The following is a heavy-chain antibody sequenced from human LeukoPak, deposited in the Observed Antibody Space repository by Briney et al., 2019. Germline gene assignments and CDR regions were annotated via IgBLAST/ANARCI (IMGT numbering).Heavy chain of an antibody. CDR3: ARRNRYSYGPFDY. CDR2: IYYSGST. D-gene: IGHD5-18*01. Sequence: SETLSLTCTVSGVSISSSSYYWGWIRQPPGKGLEWIGSIYYSGSTYYNPSLKSRVTISVDTSKNQFSLKLSSVTAADTAVYYCARRNRYSYGPFDYWGQGTLVTVSS. V-gene: IGHV4-39*01. CDR1: GVSISSSSYY. J-gene: IGHJ4*02.